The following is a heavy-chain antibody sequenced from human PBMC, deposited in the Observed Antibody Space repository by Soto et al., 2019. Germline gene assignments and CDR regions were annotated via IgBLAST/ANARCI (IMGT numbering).Heavy chain of an antibody. CDR2: ISASGDNT. J-gene: IGHJ4*02. CDR1: GSTFNRYG. D-gene: IGHD1-7*01. Sequence: PGGSLRLSCAASGSTFNRYGMSWVRQAPGKGLEWVSAISASGDNTYYADSVKGRFTISRDSSNNTLYLQMNSLRADDTALYYCVKLRLELLYLDSWGLGALVTVSS. V-gene: IGHV3-23*01. CDR3: VKLRLELLYLDS.